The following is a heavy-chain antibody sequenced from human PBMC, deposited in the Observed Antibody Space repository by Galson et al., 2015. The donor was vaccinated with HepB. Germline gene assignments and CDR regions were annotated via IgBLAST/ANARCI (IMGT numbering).Heavy chain of an antibody. V-gene: IGHV1-3*01. CDR3: VRDFGSSGYLAPYYYYGMDV. D-gene: IGHD3-22*01. CDR1: GYTFTSYA. J-gene: IGHJ6*02. Sequence: SVKVSCKASGYTFTSYAMHWVRQAPGQRLEWMGWINAGNGNTKYSQKFQGRVTITRDTSASTAYMELSSLRSEDTAVYYCVRDFGSSGYLAPYYYYGMDVWGQGTTVTVSS. CDR2: INAGNGNT.